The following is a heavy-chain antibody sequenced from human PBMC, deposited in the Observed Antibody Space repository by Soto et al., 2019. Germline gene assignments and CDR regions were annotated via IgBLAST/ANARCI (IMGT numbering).Heavy chain of an antibody. Sequence: EVQLVQSGGGLVQPGGSLTLSCAASGFTFSGSTVHWVRQASGEGLQWVGRIRSKANDYATTYIASVTGRFTISRDDSRNTAYLQMSDLKTEDTAVYYCTGGYCTGGTCYSGYFQHWGQGALVTVFS. D-gene: IGHD2-15*01. CDR2: IRSKANDYAT. CDR3: TGGYCTGGTCYSGYFQH. CDR1: GFTFSGST. V-gene: IGHV3-73*02. J-gene: IGHJ1*01.